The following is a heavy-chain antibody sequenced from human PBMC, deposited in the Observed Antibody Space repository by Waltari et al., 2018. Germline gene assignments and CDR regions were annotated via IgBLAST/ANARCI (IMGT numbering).Heavy chain of an antibody. D-gene: IGHD3-9*01. CDR1: GYTFTSYD. J-gene: IGHJ6*03. V-gene: IGHV1-8*01. Sequence: QVQLVQSGAEVKKPGASVKVSCKASGYTFTSYDINWVRQATGQGLEWMGWMNPNSGNTGYAQKFQGRVTRTRNTSISTAYMELSSLRSEDTAVYYCARVGSPYFDWLLDYYYYMDVWGKGTTVTVSS. CDR2: MNPNSGNT. CDR3: ARVGSPYFDWLLDYYYYMDV.